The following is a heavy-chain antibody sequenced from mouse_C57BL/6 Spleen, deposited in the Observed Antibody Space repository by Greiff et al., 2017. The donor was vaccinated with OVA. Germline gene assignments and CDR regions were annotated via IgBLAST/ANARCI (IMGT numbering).Heavy chain of an antibody. J-gene: IGHJ3*01. CDR1: GFNIKDDY. D-gene: IGHD2-3*01. CDR3: TNYDGYRSWFAY. CDR2: IDPENGDT. Sequence: EVQLQQSGAELVRPGASVKLSCTASGFNIKDDYMHWVKQRPEQGLEWIGWIDPENGDTEYASKFQGKATITADTSSNTAYLQLSSLTSEDTAVYYCTNYDGYRSWFAYWCQGTLVTVSA. V-gene: IGHV14-4*01.